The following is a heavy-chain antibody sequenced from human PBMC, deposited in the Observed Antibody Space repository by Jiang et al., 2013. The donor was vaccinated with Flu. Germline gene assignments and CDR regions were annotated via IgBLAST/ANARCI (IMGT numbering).Heavy chain of an antibody. Sequence: GAEVKKPGASVKVSCKVSGYTLTELSMHWVRQAPGKGLEWMGGFDPEDGETIYAQKFQGRVTMTEDTSTDTAYMELSSLRSEDTAVYYCATDYITGTTRGFDYWGQGTLVTVSS. D-gene: IGHD1-20*01. J-gene: IGHJ4*02. CDR2: FDPEDGET. V-gene: IGHV1-24*01. CDR3: ATDYITGTTRGFDY. CDR1: GYTLTELS.